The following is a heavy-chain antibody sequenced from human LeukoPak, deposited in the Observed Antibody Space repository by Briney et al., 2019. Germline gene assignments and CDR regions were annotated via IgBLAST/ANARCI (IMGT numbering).Heavy chain of an antibody. D-gene: IGHD1-1*01. V-gene: IGHV4-59*01. CDR1: GGSISSYY. J-gene: IGHJ4*02. Sequence: SETLSLTCTVSGGSISSYYWSWIRQPPGKGLEWIGYIYYSGSTNYNPSLKSRVTISVDTSKNQFSLKLSSVTAADTAVYYCARVADDDRPFDYWGQGTLVTVSS. CDR2: IYYSGST. CDR3: ARVADDDRPFDY.